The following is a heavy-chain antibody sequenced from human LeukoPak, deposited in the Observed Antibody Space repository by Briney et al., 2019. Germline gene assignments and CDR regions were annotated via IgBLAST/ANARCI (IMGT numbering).Heavy chain of an antibody. J-gene: IGHJ4*02. CDR3: ARGGAALSHYFDY. Sequence: GASVKVSFKASGGTFSIYAISWVRQAPGQGLEWMGGIIPIFGTANYAQKFQGRVTITTDESTSTAYMELSSLRSEDTAVYYCARGGAALSHYFDYWGQGTLVTVSS. V-gene: IGHV1-69*05. CDR2: IIPIFGTA. CDR1: GGTFSIYA. D-gene: IGHD1-26*01.